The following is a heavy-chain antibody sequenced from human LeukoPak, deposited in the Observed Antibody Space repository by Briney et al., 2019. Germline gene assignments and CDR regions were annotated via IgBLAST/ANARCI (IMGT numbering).Heavy chain of an antibody. Sequence: ASVKVSCKASGYTFSRYGINWVRQATGQGLGWMGWMNPNSGNTGYAQKFQGRVTITRNTSISTAYMELSSLRSEDTAVYYCARGRRSRSSWTHYYYYYMDVWGKGTTVTVSS. D-gene: IGHD6-13*01. CDR3: ARGRRSRSSWTHYYYYYMDV. CDR1: GYTFSRYG. CDR2: MNPNSGNT. J-gene: IGHJ6*03. V-gene: IGHV1-8*01.